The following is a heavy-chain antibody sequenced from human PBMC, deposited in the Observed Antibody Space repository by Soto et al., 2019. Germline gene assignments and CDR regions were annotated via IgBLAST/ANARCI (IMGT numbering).Heavy chain of an antibody. Sequence: QVQLVQSGAEVKKPGSSVKVSCKASGGTFSSYAISWVRQAPGQGLEWMGGIIPIFGTANYAQKFQGRVTITADESTSTAYMELSSLRSEDTAVYYCAGGWSPDDYYDSMGRPLNAFDIWGQGTMVTVSS. CDR3: AGGWSPDDYYDSMGRPLNAFDI. J-gene: IGHJ3*02. CDR1: GGTFSSYA. CDR2: IIPIFGTA. V-gene: IGHV1-69*12. D-gene: IGHD3-22*01.